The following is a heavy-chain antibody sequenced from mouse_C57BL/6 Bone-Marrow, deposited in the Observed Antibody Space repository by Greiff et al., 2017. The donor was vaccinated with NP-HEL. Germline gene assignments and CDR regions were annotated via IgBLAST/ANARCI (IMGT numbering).Heavy chain of an antibody. D-gene: IGHD1-1*01. V-gene: IGHV1-82*01. CDR2: IYPGDGDT. CDR1: GYAFSSSW. J-gene: IGHJ3*01. Sequence: VQLQQSGPELVKPGASVTISCKASGYAFSSSWMNWVKQRPGKGLEWIGRIYPGDGDTNYNGKFKGKATLTADKSSSTAYMQLSSLTSEDSAVYFCARPYGSSSWFAYWGQGTLVTVSA. CDR3: ARPYGSSSWFAY.